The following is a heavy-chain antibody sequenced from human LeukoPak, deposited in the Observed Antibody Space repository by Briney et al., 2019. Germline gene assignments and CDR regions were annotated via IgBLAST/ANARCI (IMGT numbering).Heavy chain of an antibody. Sequence: ASVKVSCKASGYTFTSYYMHWVRQAPGQGLEWMGIINPSGGSTSYAQKFQGRVTMTRDTSTSTVYMELSSLRSEDTAVYYCARDPIWDCSSTSCSLGGGDYYYYMDVWGKGTTVTVSS. CDR1: GYTFTSYY. CDR3: ARDPIWDCSSTSCSLGGGDYYYYMDV. V-gene: IGHV1-46*01. CDR2: INPSGGST. J-gene: IGHJ6*03. D-gene: IGHD2-2*01.